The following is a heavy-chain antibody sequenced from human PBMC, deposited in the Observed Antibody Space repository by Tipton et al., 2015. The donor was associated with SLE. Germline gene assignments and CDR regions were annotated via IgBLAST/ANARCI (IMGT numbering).Heavy chain of an antibody. CDR1: GGSIGSGPHS. J-gene: IGHJ6*03. V-gene: IGHV4-30-2*01. CDR3: AREPVYYYYYMDV. CDR2: IFHSGSA. Sequence: LRLSCTVSGGSIGSGPHSWNWIRQPPGKGLEWIAYIFHSGSAYYNPSLRSRVTISVDRSKNQFSLSFGSVTAADTAVYYCAREPVYYYYYMDVWGKGTTVTVSS.